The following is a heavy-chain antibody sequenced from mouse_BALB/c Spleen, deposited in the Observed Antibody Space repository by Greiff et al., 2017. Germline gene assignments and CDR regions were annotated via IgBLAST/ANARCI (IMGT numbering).Heavy chain of an antibody. J-gene: IGHJ2*01. Sequence: LRPGQGLEWIGDIYPGSGSTNYNEKFKSKATLTVDTSSSTAYMQLSSLASEDSALYYCARGWDIDYWGQGTTLTVSS. V-gene: IGHV1-55*01. CDR2: IYPGSGST. CDR3: ARGWDIDY. D-gene: IGHD3-3*01.